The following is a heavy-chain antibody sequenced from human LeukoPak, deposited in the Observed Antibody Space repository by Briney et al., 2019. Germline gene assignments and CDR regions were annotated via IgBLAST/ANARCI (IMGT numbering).Heavy chain of an antibody. V-gene: IGHV4-59*08. CDR2: IYYSGST. CDR1: GGSISSYY. CDR3: ARLGGYYDSSGYFDY. J-gene: IGHJ4*02. Sequence: SETLSLTCTVSGGSISSYYWSWIRRPPGKGLEWIGYIYYSGSTNYNPSLKSRVTISVDTSKNQFSLKLSSVTAADTAVYYCARLGGYYDSSGYFDYWGQGTLVTVSS. D-gene: IGHD3-22*01.